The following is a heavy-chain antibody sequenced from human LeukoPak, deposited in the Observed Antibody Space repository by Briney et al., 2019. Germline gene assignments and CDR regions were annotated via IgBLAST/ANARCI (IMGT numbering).Heavy chain of an antibody. V-gene: IGHV4-31*03. CDR3: ARAPRPEITMVRGVAFDY. D-gene: IGHD3-10*01. Sequence: SETLSLTCTVSGGSISSGGYYWSWIRQHPGKGLEWIGYIYYSGSTYYNPSLKSRVTISVDTSKNQFSLKLSSVTAADTAVYYCARAPRPEITMVRGVAFDYWGQGTLVTVSS. CDR2: IYYSGST. J-gene: IGHJ4*02. CDR1: GGSISSGGYY.